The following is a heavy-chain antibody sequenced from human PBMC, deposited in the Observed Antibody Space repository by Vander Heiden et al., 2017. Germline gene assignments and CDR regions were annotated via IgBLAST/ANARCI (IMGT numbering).Heavy chain of an antibody. J-gene: IGHJ4*02. Sequence: VQLLQPGGGCVQPGGSLRLPWVASGLSFSCHAMRWVRQGQGKGLDGGSAIGGGGGSTYYADSVKGRFTISRDNSKNTLYLQMNSLRAEDTAVYYCAKGEKASKYNWNLGSYWGQGTLVTVSS. CDR2: IGGGGGST. D-gene: IGHD1-20*01. CDR1: GLSFSCHA. CDR3: AKGEKASKYNWNLGSY. V-gene: IGHV3-23*01.